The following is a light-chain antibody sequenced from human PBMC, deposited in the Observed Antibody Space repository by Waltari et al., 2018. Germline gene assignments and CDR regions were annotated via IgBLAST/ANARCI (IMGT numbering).Light chain of an antibody. V-gene: IGKV4-1*01. J-gene: IGKJ3*01. CDR1: RTLFYSSKNRTY. CDR2: WAS. CDR3: QQCYPTPFT. Sequence: DIVMTQSPNPLPVALGDSAIIRCKASRTLFYSSKNRTYLGWYQQKPGQPPKLLIYWASTRESGVPDRFSGSGSGTDFTLTISSLQAEDVAVYYCQQCYPTPFTFGPGTKVEIK.